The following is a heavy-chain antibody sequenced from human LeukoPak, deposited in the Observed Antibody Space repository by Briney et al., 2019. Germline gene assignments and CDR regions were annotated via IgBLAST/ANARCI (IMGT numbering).Heavy chain of an antibody. Sequence: GGSLRLSCAASGFTFSSYAMHWVRQAPGKGLEWVAVISYDGSNKYYADSVKGRFTISRDNSKNTLYLQMNSLRAEDMAVYYCARGYSYVDCWGQGTLVIVSS. CDR3: ARGYSYVDC. CDR2: ISYDGSNK. J-gene: IGHJ4*02. D-gene: IGHD5-18*01. CDR1: GFTFSSYA. V-gene: IGHV3-30-3*01.